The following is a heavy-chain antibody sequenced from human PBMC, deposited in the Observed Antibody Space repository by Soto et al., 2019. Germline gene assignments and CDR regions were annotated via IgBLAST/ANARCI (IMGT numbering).Heavy chain of an antibody. CDR3: AKFANSSPGNF. CDR2: ISGSGGSP. CDR1: ELNFGSFA. J-gene: IGHJ4*02. Sequence: GPMRHSNRASELNFGSFALSWIRQDPGKGLEWVSAISGSGGSPYYADSVKGRFTISRDNSKNTLYLQMHSLRAAATAVYDCAKFANSSPGNFWGQGTLVTFSS. V-gene: IGHV3-23*01.